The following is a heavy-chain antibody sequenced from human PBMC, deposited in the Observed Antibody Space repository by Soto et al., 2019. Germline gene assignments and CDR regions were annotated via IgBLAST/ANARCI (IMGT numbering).Heavy chain of an antibody. V-gene: IGHV3-30-3*01. CDR1: GFTFSSYA. CDR3: ARQYGSGSYYNYPFDY. CDR2: ISYDGSNK. J-gene: IGHJ4*02. Sequence: GGSLRLSCAASGFTFSSYAMHWVRQAPGKGLEWVAVISYDGSNKYYADSVKGRFTISRDNSKNTLYLQMNSLRAEDTAVYYCARQYGSGSYYNYPFDYWGQGTLVTVSS. D-gene: IGHD3-10*01.